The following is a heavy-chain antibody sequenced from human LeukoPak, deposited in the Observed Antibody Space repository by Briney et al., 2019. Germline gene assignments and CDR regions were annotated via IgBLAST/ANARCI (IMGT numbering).Heavy chain of an antibody. Sequence: PGGSLRLSCAASGFTFSSYSMNWVRQAPGKGLERVSYISSSSSTIYYADSVKGRFTISRDNAKNSLYLQMNSLRAEDTAVYYCASPGPYGSGSYYTPWDYRGQGTLVTVSS. CDR3: ASPGPYGSGSYYTPWDY. CDR2: ISSSSSTI. J-gene: IGHJ4*02. CDR1: GFTFSSYS. V-gene: IGHV3-48*01. D-gene: IGHD3-10*01.